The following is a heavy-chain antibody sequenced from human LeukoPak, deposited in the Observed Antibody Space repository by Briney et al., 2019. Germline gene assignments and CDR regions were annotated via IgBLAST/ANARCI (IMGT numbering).Heavy chain of an antibody. D-gene: IGHD3-3*01. V-gene: IGHV3-30-3*01. CDR3: AKDQSYDFWSGSYYFDY. Sequence: GGSLRLSCAASGFSFSHYALHWVRQAPGKGLEWLAFISYDGNVKYYADSVKGRFTVSRDDSKITLYLQMNSLRAEGTAVYYCAKDQSYDFWSGSYYFDYWGQGTLVTVSS. CDR2: ISYDGNVK. CDR1: GFSFSHYA. J-gene: IGHJ4*02.